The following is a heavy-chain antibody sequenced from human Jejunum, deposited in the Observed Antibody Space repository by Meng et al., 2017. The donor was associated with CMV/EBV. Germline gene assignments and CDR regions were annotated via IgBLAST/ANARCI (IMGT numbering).Heavy chain of an antibody. J-gene: IGHJ4*02. Sequence: VELQHCGAGLLKPSETLSRTCAVYGGAFSGYYWSWIRQPPGKGLEWIGEINHSIATKYNPSLNSRVTISADTSKNQFSLKLTSVTAADTAVYYCARGNYDSSGYYLDYWGQGTLVTVSS. CDR3: ARGNYDSSGYYLDY. CDR1: GGAFSGYY. D-gene: IGHD3-22*01. CDR2: INHSIAT. V-gene: IGHV4-34*01.